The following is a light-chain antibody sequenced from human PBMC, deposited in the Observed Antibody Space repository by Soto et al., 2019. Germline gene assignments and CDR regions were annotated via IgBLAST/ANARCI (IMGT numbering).Light chain of an antibody. CDR3: QQRSTWPAYT. CDR2: DAS. J-gene: IGKJ2*01. CDR1: QSVNNY. Sequence: EIVLTQSPATLSLSPGERATLSCRASQSVNNYLAWYQQEPGQPPRLLIYDASNRATGIPARFSGSGSGTDFTLTISRPEPEDFAIYYCQQRSTWPAYTFGQGTKLEIK. V-gene: IGKV3-11*01.